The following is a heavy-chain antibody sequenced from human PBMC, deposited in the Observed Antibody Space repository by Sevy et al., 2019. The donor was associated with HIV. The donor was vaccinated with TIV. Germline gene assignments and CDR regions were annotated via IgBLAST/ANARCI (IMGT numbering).Heavy chain of an antibody. J-gene: IGHJ4*02. CDR2: LYHSGTT. D-gene: IGHD6-13*01. CDR3: ARVDSSGWSDY. Sequence: SETLSLTCAVSGYSMTSGYFWGWIRQSPGKGLEWIGSLYHSGTTYYSPSRKSRVTLSVDTSKNQFSLKVRSVTAADTAVYYCARVDSSGWSDYWGQGTLVTVSS. V-gene: IGHV4-38-2*01. CDR1: GYSMTSGYF.